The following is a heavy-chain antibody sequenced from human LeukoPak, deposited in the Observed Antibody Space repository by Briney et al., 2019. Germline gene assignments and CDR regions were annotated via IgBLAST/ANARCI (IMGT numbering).Heavy chain of an antibody. D-gene: IGHD3-9*01. CDR1: GFTFSSYA. CDR3: ARDGLEFDWFSGQYYYYGMDV. Sequence: PGGSLRLSCAASGFTFSSYAMSWVRQAPGKGLEWVSAISGSGGSTYYADSVKGRFTISRDNSKNTLYLQMNSLRAEDTAVYYCARDGLEFDWFSGQYYYYGMDVWGQGTTVTVSS. V-gene: IGHV3-23*01. J-gene: IGHJ6*02. CDR2: ISGSGGST.